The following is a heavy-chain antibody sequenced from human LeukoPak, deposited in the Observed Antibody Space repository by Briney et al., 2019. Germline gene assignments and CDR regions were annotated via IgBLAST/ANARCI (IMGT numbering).Heavy chain of an antibody. CDR3: ARDLLETTGYALGY. CDR1: GDSVSSNSAS. Sequence: SQTLSLTCAISGDSVSSNSASWSWTRQSPSRGLEWLGRTYYRPKWYNEYGVSVGSRITINADTSKNQFSLQLNSVTPEDTAVYYCARDLLETTGYALGYWGQGTLVTVSS. CDR2: TYYRPKWYN. V-gene: IGHV6-1*01. J-gene: IGHJ4*02. D-gene: IGHD1-1*01.